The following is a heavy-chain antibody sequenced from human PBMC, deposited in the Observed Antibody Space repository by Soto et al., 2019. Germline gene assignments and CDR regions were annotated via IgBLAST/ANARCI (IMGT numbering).Heavy chain of an antibody. V-gene: IGHV3-21*01. J-gene: IGHJ6*02. CDR3: ARDQLPVTTDHYYWEMRYYGMDV. CDR1: GFTFSSYS. Sequence: GGSLRLSCAASGFTFSSYSMNWVRQAPGKGLEWVSSISSSSSYIYYADSVKGRFTISRNNAKNSLYLQMNSLRAEDTAVYYCARDQLPVTTDHYYWEMRYYGMDVWGQGTTVTVSS. D-gene: IGHD4-17*01. CDR2: ISSSSSYI.